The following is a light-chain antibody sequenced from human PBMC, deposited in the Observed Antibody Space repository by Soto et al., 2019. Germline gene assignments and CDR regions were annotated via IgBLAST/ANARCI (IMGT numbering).Light chain of an antibody. J-gene: IGKJ4*01. V-gene: IGKV1-39*01. CDR1: QSISNS. Sequence: DIQMTQSPSSLSASVGDSVTITCRASQSISNSLNWYQQKPGIAPKLLIYGTSTLQSGVPLRFNGRESWTDFSLTINSLQPEDFATYFCQQSYSIPLTFGGGTKVEIK. CDR2: GTS. CDR3: QQSYSIPLT.